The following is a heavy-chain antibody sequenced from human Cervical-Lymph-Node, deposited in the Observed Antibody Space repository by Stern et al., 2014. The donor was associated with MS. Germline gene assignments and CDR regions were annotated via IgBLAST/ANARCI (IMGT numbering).Heavy chain of an antibody. CDR3: AKSSSPSHYYYYGMDV. CDR1: GFTFSSYS. V-gene: IGHV3-30*18. CDR2: ISYDGSNK. D-gene: IGHD6-6*01. J-gene: IGHJ6*02. Sequence: VQLVESGGGVVQPGRSLRLSCAASGFTFSSYSMHWVRQAPGKGLEWVAVISYDGSNKHYADSVKGRFTISRDNSKNTLYLQMNSLRAEDTAVYYCAKSSSPSHYYYYGMDVWGQGTTVTVSS.